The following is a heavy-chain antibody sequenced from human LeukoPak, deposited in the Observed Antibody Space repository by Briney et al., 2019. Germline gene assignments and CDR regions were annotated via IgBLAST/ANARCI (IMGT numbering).Heavy chain of an antibody. J-gene: IGHJ6*02. CDR3: ARGIAARTYYYYGMDV. Sequence: GESLKISCQVSGYRFTTYWIGWVRQMPGKGLEWMGIIYPGDSDTRYSPSFQGQVTISADKSISTAYLQWSSLKASDTAMYYCARGIAARTYYYYGMDVWGQGTTVTVSS. V-gene: IGHV5-51*01. CDR2: IYPGDSDT. CDR1: GYRFTTYW. D-gene: IGHD6-6*01.